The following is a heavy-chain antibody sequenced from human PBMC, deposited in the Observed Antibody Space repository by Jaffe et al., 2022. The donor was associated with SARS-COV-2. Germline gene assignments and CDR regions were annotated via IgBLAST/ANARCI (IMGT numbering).Heavy chain of an antibody. J-gene: IGHJ6*02. CDR1: GFTFSSHA. V-gene: IGHV3-64D*09. D-gene: IGHD2-15*01. Sequence: EVQLVESGGGLVQPGGSLRLSCAASGFTFSSHAMHWVRQAPGKGLEHVSAISSYGDSIHYADSVKGRITISRDNSKNTLYLQMSSLRAEDTAVYYCVRGSCSGGSCYTKGDYYGMDVWGQGTTVTVSS. CDR3: VRGSCSGGSCYTKGDYYGMDV. CDR2: ISSYGDSI.